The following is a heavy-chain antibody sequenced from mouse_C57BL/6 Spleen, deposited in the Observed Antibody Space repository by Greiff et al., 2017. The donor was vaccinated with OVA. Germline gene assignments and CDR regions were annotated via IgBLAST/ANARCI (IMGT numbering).Heavy chain of an antibody. CDR2: IYPGDGDT. Sequence: QVQLQQPGPELVKPGASVKISCKASGYAFSSSWMNWVKQRPGKGLEWIGRIYPGDGDTNYNGKFKGKATLTADKSSSTAYMQLSSLTSEDSAVYFCAREGAYGSSPYYYAMDYWGQGTSVTVSS. V-gene: IGHV1-82*01. CDR1: GYAFSSSW. CDR3: AREGAYGSSPYYYAMDY. J-gene: IGHJ4*01. D-gene: IGHD1-1*01.